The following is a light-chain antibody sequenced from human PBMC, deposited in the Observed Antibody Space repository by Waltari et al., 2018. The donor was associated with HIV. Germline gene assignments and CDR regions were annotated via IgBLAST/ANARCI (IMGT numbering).Light chain of an antibody. Sequence: EIVMTQPPVTLSVSPGERATLSCRASPSVSSHLAWYQQKPGQAPRILIYGASTRATGIPARFSGSGSGTEFTLTISSLQSEDFAVYYCQQYNNWPRTFGQGTKLEIK. CDR3: QQYNNWPRT. V-gene: IGKV3-15*01. CDR1: PSVSSH. CDR2: GAS. J-gene: IGKJ2*01.